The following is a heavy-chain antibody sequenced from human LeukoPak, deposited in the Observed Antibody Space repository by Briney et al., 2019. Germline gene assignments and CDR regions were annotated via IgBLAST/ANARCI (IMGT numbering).Heavy chain of an antibody. CDR2: ISSSSSTK. Sequence: GGSLRLSCAASGFTFSSYSMNWVRRAPGKGLEWVSYISSSSSTKYYADSMKGRFTISRDNSKNTLYLQMNSLRAEDTAVYYCARHSIRRWLRRANWFDPWGQGTLVTVSS. D-gene: IGHD5-12*01. J-gene: IGHJ5*02. CDR1: GFTFSSYS. V-gene: IGHV3-48*01. CDR3: ARHSIRRWLRRANWFDP.